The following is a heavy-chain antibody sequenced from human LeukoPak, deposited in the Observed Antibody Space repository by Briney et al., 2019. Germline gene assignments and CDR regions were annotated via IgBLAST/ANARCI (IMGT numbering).Heavy chain of an antibody. J-gene: IGHJ6*04. D-gene: IGHD3-9*01. Sequence: GGSLRLSCAASGFTFSSYAMSWVRQAPGKGLEWVSAISGSGGSTYHADSVKGRFTISRDNSKNTLYLQMNSLRAEDTAVYYCAKEGSLRYFDWPDYYYYGMDVWGKGTTVTVSS. CDR2: ISGSGGST. V-gene: IGHV3-23*01. CDR3: AKEGSLRYFDWPDYYYYGMDV. CDR1: GFTFSSYA.